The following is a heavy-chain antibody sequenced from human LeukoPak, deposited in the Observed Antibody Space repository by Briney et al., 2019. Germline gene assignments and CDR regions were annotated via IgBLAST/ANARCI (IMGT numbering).Heavy chain of an antibody. CDR1: GFTLSSYT. CDR3: ARDNGGGDIDY. Sequence: GGSLRLSCAASGFTLSSYTMNWVRRSPGKGLEWVSSISSSSRYIYYADSLRGRFTISRDNAKNSLYLQMNSLRVEDTAVYYCARDNGGGDIDYWGQGILVTVSS. D-gene: IGHD2-21*02. CDR2: ISSSSRYI. V-gene: IGHV3-21*01. J-gene: IGHJ4*02.